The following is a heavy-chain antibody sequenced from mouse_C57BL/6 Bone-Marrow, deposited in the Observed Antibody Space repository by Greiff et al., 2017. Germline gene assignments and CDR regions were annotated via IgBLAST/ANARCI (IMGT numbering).Heavy chain of an antibody. V-gene: IGHV14-4*01. J-gene: IGHJ3*01. CDR2: IDPENGDT. D-gene: IGHD2-4*01. Sequence: VQLQQSGAELVRPGASVKLSCTASGFNIKDAYMHWVKQRPEQGLEWIGWIDPENGDTEYASKFQGKATITADPSSNTAYMQLSSLTSEDTAVYYCTPRSTMITTLKAYWGQGTLVTVSA. CDR3: TPRSTMITTLKAY. CDR1: GFNIKDAY.